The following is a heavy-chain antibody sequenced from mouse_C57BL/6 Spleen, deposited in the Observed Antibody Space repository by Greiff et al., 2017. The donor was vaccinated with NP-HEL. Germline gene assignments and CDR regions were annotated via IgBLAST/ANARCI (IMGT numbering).Heavy chain of an antibody. CDR3: AQTMVGFDD. CDR2: IDPETGGT. V-gene: IGHV1-15*01. CDR1: GYTFTDYD. J-gene: IGHJ2*01. Sequence: QVQLQQSGAELVRPGASVTLSCKASGYTFTDYDMPWVKQTPVHGLEWIGAIDPETGGTAYNQKFKGKAILSADKSSSTAYMELRSLTSEDSAVYYCAQTMVGFDDWGQGTTLTVSS. D-gene: IGHD1-1*02.